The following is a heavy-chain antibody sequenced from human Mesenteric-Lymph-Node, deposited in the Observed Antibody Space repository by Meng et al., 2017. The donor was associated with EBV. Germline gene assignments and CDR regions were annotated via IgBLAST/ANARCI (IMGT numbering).Heavy chain of an antibody. CDR2: INGDGSST. CDR1: GFTFSSYW. Sequence: GQRVESGGGLVQPGGSLRLSCAASGFTFSSYWMHGVRQAPGKGLVWVSRINGDGSSTSHAESVKGRFTISRDNSKNTIYLQMNSLRVEDTAVDYCAKDTTMEMWGQGTLVTVSS. J-gene: IGHJ4*02. CDR3: AKDTTMEM. D-gene: IGHD5-18*01. V-gene: IGHV3-74*01.